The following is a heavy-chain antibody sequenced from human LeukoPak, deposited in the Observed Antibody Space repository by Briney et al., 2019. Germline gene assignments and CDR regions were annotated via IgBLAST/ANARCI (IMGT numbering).Heavy chain of an antibody. CDR1: DYSISSGYY. J-gene: IGHJ3*02. CDR3: GRSYHDDAWAAFDI. CDR2: LYHNGVT. V-gene: IGHV4-38-2*02. Sequence: SETLSLTCTVSDYSISSGYYWGWIRQPPGEGLEWIGSLYHNGVTCYNPSLRSRVSTLVDKSKNQFSLRLSSVTAADTAVYYCGRSYHDDAWAAFDIWGQGTVVTISS. D-gene: IGHD3-16*01.